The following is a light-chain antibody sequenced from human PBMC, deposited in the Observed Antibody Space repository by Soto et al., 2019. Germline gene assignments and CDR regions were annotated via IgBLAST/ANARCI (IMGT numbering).Light chain of an antibody. CDR1: RSDIGAYNS. CDR3: SSYTTTNLL. CDR2: AVS. V-gene: IGLV2-14*01. Sequence: QSALTQPASVSGSPGQSITISCTGTRSDIGAYNSVSWYQQHPGKIPKLIIYAVSIRPSGVSNRFSGSKSGSTASLAISGLQAEDEADYYCSSYTTTNLLFGGGTKLTVL. J-gene: IGLJ2*01.